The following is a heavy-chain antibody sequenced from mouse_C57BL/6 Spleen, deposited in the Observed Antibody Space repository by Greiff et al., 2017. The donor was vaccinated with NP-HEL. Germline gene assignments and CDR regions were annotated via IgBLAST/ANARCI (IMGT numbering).Heavy chain of an antibody. D-gene: IGHD1-1*01. CDR2: IDPSDSYT. CDR3: ASYYGSRGFAY. J-gene: IGHJ3*01. CDR1: GYTFTSYW. V-gene: IGHV1-69*01. Sequence: VKLQQPGAELVMPGASVKLSCKASGYTFTSYWMHWVKQRPGQGLEWIGEIDPSDSYTNYNQKFKGKSTLTVDKSSSTAYMQLSSLTSEDSADYCCASYYGSRGFAYWGQGTLVTVSA.